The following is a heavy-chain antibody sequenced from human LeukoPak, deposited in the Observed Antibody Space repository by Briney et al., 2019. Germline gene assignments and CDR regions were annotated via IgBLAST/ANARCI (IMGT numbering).Heavy chain of an antibody. Sequence: GGSLRLSCAASGFTFSSYSMNWVRQAPGKGLEWVSYISSSSSTIYYADSVKGRFTISRDNSKNTLYLQMNSLRAEDTAVYYCAKDGYDFWSGYSHFDYWGQGTLVTVSS. CDR1: GFTFSSYS. CDR2: ISSSSSTI. V-gene: IGHV3-48*01. CDR3: AKDGYDFWSGYSHFDY. D-gene: IGHD3-3*01. J-gene: IGHJ4*02.